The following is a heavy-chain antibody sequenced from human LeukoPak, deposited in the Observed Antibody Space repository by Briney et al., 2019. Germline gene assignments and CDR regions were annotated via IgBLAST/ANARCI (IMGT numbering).Heavy chain of an antibody. Sequence: GGSLRLSCAASGFTFSNAWMSWVRRAPGKGLEWVGRIKTKTNGGTADYSPPVKGRFTISRDDSKNTLYLQMNSLRAEDTAVYYCATTNYGSGSYYSFDYWGQGTLVTVSS. J-gene: IGHJ4*02. D-gene: IGHD3-10*01. V-gene: IGHV3-15*01. CDR2: IKTKTNGGTA. CDR1: GFTFSNAW. CDR3: ATTNYGSGSYYSFDY.